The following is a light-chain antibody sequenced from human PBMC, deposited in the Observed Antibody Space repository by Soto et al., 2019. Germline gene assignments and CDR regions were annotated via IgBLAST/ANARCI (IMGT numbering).Light chain of an antibody. Sequence: QSVLTQPPSVSGAPGQRVTISCTGSSSNIGAGYDVHWYQQVPGTAPKLLIYGNINRPSGVPDRFSGSKSGTSASLAITGLQSHHEADYYCHSYPSSLAVVFCPGTELTVL. V-gene: IGLV1-40*01. CDR3: HSYPSSLAVV. CDR2: GNI. CDR1: SSNIGAGYD. J-gene: IGLJ2*01.